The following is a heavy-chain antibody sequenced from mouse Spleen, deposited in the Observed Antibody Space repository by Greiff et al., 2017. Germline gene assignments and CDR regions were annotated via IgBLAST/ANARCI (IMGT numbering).Heavy chain of an antibody. V-gene: IGHV1-15*01. Sequence: QVQLKESGAELVRPGASVTLSCKASGYTFTDYEMHWVKQTPVHGLEWIGAIDPETGGTAYNQKFKGKAILTADKSSSTAYMELRSLTSEDSAVYYCTRRTTMVARGAMDYWGQGTSVTVSS. CDR2: IDPETGGT. D-gene: IGHD1-1*01. CDR1: GYTFTDYE. CDR3: TRRTTMVARGAMDY. J-gene: IGHJ4*01.